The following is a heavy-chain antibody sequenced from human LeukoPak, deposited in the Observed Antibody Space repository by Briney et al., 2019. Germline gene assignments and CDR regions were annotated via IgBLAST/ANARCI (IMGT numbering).Heavy chain of an antibody. CDR2: VNPVSGGT. CDR3: ARGFWFGGVIDHFDY. J-gene: IGHJ4*02. Sequence: ASVKVSFKASGYTFTGYYMHWVRQAPEQGLEWMGWVNPVSGGTSYAQKFQGRVTMTRDTSISTAYMELSRLRSDDTAVYYCARGFWFGGVIDHFDYWGQGALVTVSS. V-gene: IGHV1-2*02. D-gene: IGHD3-16*02. CDR1: GYTFTGYY.